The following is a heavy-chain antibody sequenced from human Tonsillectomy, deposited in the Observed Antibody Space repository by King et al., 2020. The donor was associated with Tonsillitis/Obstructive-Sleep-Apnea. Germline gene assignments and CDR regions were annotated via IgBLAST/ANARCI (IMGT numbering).Heavy chain of an antibody. CDR2: INWNSGTM. J-gene: IGHJ4*02. Sequence: VQLVESGGGLVQPGRSLRLSCAASGFTFDDYAMHWVRQAPGKGLEWVSGINWNSGTMGYAASVKGRFTISRDNAKNSLYLQMNSLRGEDTALYYCAKGGFLEWLLDYWGQGTLVTVPS. CDR1: GFTFDDYA. D-gene: IGHD3-3*01. V-gene: IGHV3-9*01. CDR3: AKGGFLEWLLDY.